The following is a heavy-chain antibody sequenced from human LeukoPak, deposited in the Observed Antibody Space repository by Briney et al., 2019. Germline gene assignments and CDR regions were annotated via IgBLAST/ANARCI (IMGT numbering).Heavy chain of an antibody. V-gene: IGHV1-18*04. Sequence: ASVKVSCKASGYTFTGYYMHWVRQAPGQGLEWMGWISAYNGNTNYAQKLQGRVTMTTDTSTSTAYMELRSLRSDDTAVYYCARDRLLWFGELLYDYWGQGTLVTVSS. CDR1: GYTFTGYY. J-gene: IGHJ4*02. D-gene: IGHD3-10*01. CDR2: ISAYNGNT. CDR3: ARDRLLWFGELLYDY.